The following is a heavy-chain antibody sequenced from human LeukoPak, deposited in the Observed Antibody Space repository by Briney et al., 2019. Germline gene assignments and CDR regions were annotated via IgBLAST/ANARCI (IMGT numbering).Heavy chain of an antibody. CDR2: IRYDGSNK. D-gene: IGHD1-26*01. Sequence: GGSLRLSCAASGFTFSSYGMHWVRQAPGKGLEWVAFIRYDGSNKYYADSVKGRFTISRDNSKNTLYLQMNSLRAEDTAVYYCAKVGELLSYYYYYYMDVWGQGTLVTVSS. J-gene: IGHJ6*03. V-gene: IGHV3-30*02. CDR1: GFTFSSYG. CDR3: AKVGELLSYYYYYYMDV.